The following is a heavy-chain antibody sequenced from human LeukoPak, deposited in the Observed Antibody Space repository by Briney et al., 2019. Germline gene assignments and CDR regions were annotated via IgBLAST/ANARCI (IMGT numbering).Heavy chain of an antibody. V-gene: IGHV1-69*13. CDR3: AWGSTVTIPRFDP. D-gene: IGHD4-17*01. CDR2: IIPIFGTA. CDR1: GGTFSSYA. J-gene: IGHJ5*02. Sequence: SVKVSCKASGGTFSSYAISWVRQAPGQGLEWMGGIIPIFGTANYAQKFQGGVTITADESTSTAYMELSSLRSEDTAVYYCAWGSTVTIPRFDPWGQGTLVTVSS.